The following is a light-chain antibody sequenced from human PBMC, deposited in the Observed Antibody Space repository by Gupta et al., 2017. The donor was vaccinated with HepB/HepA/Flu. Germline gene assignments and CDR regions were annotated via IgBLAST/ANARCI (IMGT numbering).Light chain of an antibody. Sequence: DIVVTQSPLSLSVTPGEPASISCRSSQSLLYSNGYNYLNWYLQKPGQSPQLMIYLASKRPSGVTDRFRGSGEGKDFTLRSRRVEDEDGGVYYCKQSLKTGTFGKGTKVEIK. CDR2: LAS. V-gene: IGKV2-28*01. CDR1: QSLLYSNGYNY. J-gene: IGKJ1*01. CDR3: KQSLKTGT.